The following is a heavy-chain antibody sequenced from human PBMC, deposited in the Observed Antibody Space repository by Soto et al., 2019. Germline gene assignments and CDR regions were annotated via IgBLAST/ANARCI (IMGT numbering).Heavy chain of an antibody. Sequence: SETLSLTCTVSGGSIRSYCWRWIRQPPGKGMEWIGYIYYNGSTNYNPSLKSRVTISVDTSKNQFSLKLSSVTAADTAVYYCARDRPDRASGYLLCSPYYHDVLYVWARRTSVSGSS. D-gene: IGHD3-3*01. J-gene: IGHJ6*02. CDR3: ARDRPDRASGYLLCSPYYHDVLYV. V-gene: IGHV4-59*01. CDR2: IYYNGST. CDR1: GGSIRSYC.